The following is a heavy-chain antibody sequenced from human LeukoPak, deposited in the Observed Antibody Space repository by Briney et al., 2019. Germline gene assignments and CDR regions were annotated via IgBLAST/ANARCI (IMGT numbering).Heavy chain of an antibody. Sequence: GGSLRLSCAASGFTFSSYAMSWVRQAPGKGLEWVSAISGSGGSTYYADSVKGRFTISRDNSKNTLYLQMNSLRAEDTAVYYCAKDDGGYDILTGYVFDYWGQGTLVTVSS. D-gene: IGHD3-9*01. CDR3: AKDDGGYDILTGYVFDY. J-gene: IGHJ4*02. CDR1: GFTFSSYA. V-gene: IGHV3-23*01. CDR2: ISGSGGST.